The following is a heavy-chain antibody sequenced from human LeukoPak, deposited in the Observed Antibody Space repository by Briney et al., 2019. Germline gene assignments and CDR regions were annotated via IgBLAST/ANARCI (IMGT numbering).Heavy chain of an antibody. J-gene: IGHJ5*02. CDR2: IYYSGST. Sequence: SETLSLTCTVSGGSISSSSYYWGWIRQPPGKGLEWIGSIYYSGSTYYNPSLKSRVTISVDTSMNQFSLKLSSVTAADTAVYYCARGPLLVTVTTGTGWFDPWGQGTLVTVSS. D-gene: IGHD4-17*01. CDR3: ARGPLLVTVTTGTGWFDP. CDR1: GGSISSSSYY. V-gene: IGHV4-39*07.